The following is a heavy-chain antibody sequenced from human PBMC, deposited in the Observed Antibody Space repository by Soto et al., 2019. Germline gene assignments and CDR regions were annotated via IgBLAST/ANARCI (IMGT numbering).Heavy chain of an antibody. CDR2: ISNNGINK. V-gene: IGHV3-30-3*01. J-gene: IGHJ4*02. Sequence: QVQLVESGGGVVQPGRSLRLSCAASGFTFSSYTMYWVGGGPGKGLEWVAGISNNGINKDYADSVKGRFIVSRDNSKNTLNLQINSLRRDDSAIYYCAREWSISVGAPGYWGQGTLVTVSS. D-gene: IGHD6-19*01. CDR1: GFTFSSYT. CDR3: AREWSISVGAPGY.